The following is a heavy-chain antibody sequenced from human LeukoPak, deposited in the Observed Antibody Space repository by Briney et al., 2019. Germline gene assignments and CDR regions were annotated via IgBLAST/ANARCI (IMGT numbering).Heavy chain of an antibody. CDR2: IIPIFGTA. Sequence: ASVKVSCKASGGTFSSYAISWVRQAPGQGLEWMGGIIPIFGTANYAQKFQGRVTITAGESTSTAYMELCSLRSEDTAVYYCARDTGILEWLPPDRHYYYYYMDVWGKGTTVTVSS. J-gene: IGHJ6*03. D-gene: IGHD3-3*01. CDR1: GGTFSSYA. V-gene: IGHV1-69*13. CDR3: ARDTGILEWLPPDRHYYYYYMDV.